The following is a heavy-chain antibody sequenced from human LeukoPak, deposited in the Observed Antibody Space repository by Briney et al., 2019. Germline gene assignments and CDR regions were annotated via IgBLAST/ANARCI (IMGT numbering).Heavy chain of an antibody. CDR3: TRWVSREYGLDI. D-gene: IGHD2-8*01. CDR1: RFTFNYYW. V-gene: IGHV3-74*01. J-gene: IGHJ3*02. CDR2: INSDGSST. Sequence: GGSLRLSCAASRFTFNYYWLHWVRHAPGKGLVWVSRINSDGSSTIYADSVKGRFTISRDNAKNTLYLQMNSLRAEDTAVYYCTRWVSREYGLDIWGQGTMVTVSS.